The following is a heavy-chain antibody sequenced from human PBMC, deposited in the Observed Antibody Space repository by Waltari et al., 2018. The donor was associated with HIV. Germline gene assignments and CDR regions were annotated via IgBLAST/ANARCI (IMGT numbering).Heavy chain of an antibody. D-gene: IGHD2-15*01. CDR2: MKRRIDGETT. CDR1: GFPFSEVW. Sequence: EVQLVESGGGFVKPGGSLRLSCTASGFPFSEVWMNWVRQAPGKGLECVGRMKRRIDGETTDYIAPVKGRFTISRDDSKNTLYLQINSLKAEDTGVYYCATGDCSGGSCHFFDFWGQGTLVTVSS. J-gene: IGHJ4*02. CDR3: ATGDCSGGSCHFFDF. V-gene: IGHV3-15*01.